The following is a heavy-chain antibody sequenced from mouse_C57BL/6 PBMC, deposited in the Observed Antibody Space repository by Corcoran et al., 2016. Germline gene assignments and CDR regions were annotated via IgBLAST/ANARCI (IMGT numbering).Heavy chain of an antibody. CDR3: ARGGYWFAY. CDR2: INTYSGVP. D-gene: IGHD3-1*01. Sequence: QIQLVQSGPELKKPGETVKISCKASGYTFTTYGMSWVKQAPGKGLKWMGWINTYSGVPTYADDFKGRFAFSLATSASTAYLQINNLKNEDTATYFCARGGYWFAYWGQGTLVTVSA. V-gene: IGHV9-3*01. J-gene: IGHJ3*01. CDR1: GYTFTTYG.